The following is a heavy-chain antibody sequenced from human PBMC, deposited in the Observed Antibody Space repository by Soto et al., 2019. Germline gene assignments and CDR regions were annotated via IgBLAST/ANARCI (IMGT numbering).Heavy chain of an antibody. J-gene: IGHJ4*02. D-gene: IGHD3-10*01. CDR2: IIPYLGVI. V-gene: IGHV1-69*02. Sequence: QVPLVQSGAEVKKPGSSGKVSCKASVGSFSKYSISWLRQAPGQGLEWMGRIIPYLGVITYAQKLKGRVTISADELTGTGHMELNSLGYEATAKYFWESGSAPDVDYWGQGALITVS. CDR3: ESGSAPDVDY. CDR1: VGSFSKYS.